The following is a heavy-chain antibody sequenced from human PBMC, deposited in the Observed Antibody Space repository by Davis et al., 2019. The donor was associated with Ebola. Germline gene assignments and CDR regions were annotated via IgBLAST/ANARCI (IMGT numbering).Heavy chain of an antibody. CDR1: GGSFSGYY. J-gene: IGHJ4*02. CDR2: INHSGST. D-gene: IGHD1-14*01. V-gene: IGHV4-34*01. Sequence: GSLRLSCAVYGGSFSGYYWSWIRQPPGKGLEWIGEINHSGSTNYNPSLKSRVTISVDTSKNQFSLKLSSVTAADTAVYYCARTPRWGRKFDYWGQGTLVTVSS. CDR3: ARTPRWGRKFDY.